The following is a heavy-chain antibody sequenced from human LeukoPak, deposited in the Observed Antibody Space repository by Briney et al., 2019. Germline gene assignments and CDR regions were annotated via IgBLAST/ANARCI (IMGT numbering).Heavy chain of an antibody. CDR2: IWYDGSNK. Sequence: PGRSLRLSCAPSGFTFSNYGMHWVRQAPGKGLEWVAVIWYDGSNKYYADSVKGRFTISRDNSKNTLYLQMNSLRAEDTAVYYCARSFERYYHGSSYYINNWFDPWGQVTLVTVSS. D-gene: IGHD3-10*01. V-gene: IGHV3-33*01. CDR1: GFTFSNYG. J-gene: IGHJ5*02. CDR3: ARSFERYYHGSSYYINNWFDP.